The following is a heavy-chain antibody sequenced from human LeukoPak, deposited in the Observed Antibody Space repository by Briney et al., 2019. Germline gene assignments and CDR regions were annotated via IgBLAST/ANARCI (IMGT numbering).Heavy chain of an antibody. J-gene: IGHJ4*02. CDR3: ARRAARRRYFDY. D-gene: IGHD6-6*01. CDR1: GGSISSYY. Sequence: SETLSLTSTVSGGSISSYYWSWIRQPPGKGLEWIGYIYYSGSTNYNPSLKSRVTISVDTSKNQFSLKLSSVTAADTAVYYCARRAARRRYFDYWGQGTLVTVSS. CDR2: IYYSGST. V-gene: IGHV4-59*01.